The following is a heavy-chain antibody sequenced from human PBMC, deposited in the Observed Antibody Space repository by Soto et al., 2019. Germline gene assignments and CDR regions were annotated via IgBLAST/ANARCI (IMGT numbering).Heavy chain of an antibody. V-gene: IGHV3-11*01. Sequence: QVQLVESGGGLVKPGGSLRLSCAASGFTFSDYYMSWIRQAPGKGLEWVSYISSSGSTIYYADSVKGRFTISRDNAKNALYLQMNSLRAEDPAVYYCASLAGYCSGGSCYSPLDYWGQGTLVTVSS. J-gene: IGHJ4*02. CDR1: GFTFSDYY. D-gene: IGHD2-15*01. CDR3: ASLAGYCSGGSCYSPLDY. CDR2: ISSSGSTI.